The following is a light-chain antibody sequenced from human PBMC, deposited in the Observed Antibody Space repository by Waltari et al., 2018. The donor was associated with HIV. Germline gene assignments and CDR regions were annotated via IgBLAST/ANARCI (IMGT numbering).Light chain of an antibody. CDR2: DNT. CDR3: QSYDSSLSNSV. CDR1: SPNIGAGYD. J-gene: IGLJ3*02. Sequence: QSVLTQPPSVSGAPGQTVTISSPGTSPNIGAGYDVHRDQQLPGTAPKLPIYDNTNRPSGVPDRFSGSKSGTSASLAITGLQAEDEADYYCQSYDSSLSNSVFGGGTKLTVL. V-gene: IGLV1-40*01.